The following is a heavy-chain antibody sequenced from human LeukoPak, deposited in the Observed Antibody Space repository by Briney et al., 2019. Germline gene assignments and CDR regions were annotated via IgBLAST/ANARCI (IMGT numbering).Heavy chain of an antibody. D-gene: IGHD3-22*01. J-gene: IGHJ4*02. Sequence: PSETLSLTCTVSGGSISNYYWSWIRQPPGKGLEWIGYIYYSGSTNYNPSLKSRVTISVDTSKNQFSLKLSSVTAADTAVYYCARDYYDSSGYFDYWGQGTLVTVSS. CDR2: IYYSGST. V-gene: IGHV4-59*01. CDR3: ARDYYDSSGYFDY. CDR1: GGSISNYY.